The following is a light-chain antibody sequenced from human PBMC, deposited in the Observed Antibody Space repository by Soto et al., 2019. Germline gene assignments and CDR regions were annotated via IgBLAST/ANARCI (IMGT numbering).Light chain of an antibody. CDR1: QSVGSN. CDR3: QQYVTSPRT. J-gene: IGKJ1*01. CDR2: GAS. V-gene: IGKV3D-15*02. Sequence: EIVLKQSPATLSVSPGEIATLSFRASQSVGSNVAWYQQKPGQAPRLLIYGASFRATGIPGRFSGRGSGTDFTLTISRLETEDFAVYYCQQYVTSPRTFGQGTKV.